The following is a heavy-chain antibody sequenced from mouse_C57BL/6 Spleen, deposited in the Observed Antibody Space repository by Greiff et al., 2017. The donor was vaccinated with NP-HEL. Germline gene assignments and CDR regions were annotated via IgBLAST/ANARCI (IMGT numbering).Heavy chain of an antibody. D-gene: IGHD2-4*01. CDR1: GFSFTSYG. V-gene: IGHV2-3*01. CDR3: ASTMITTGYFDV. J-gene: IGHJ1*03. CDR2: IWGDGST. Sequence: QVRLKESGPGLVAPSQSLSITCTVSGFSFTSYGVSWVRQPPGKGLEWLGVIWGDGSTNYHSALISRLSISKDNSKSQVFLKLNSLQTDDTATDYCASTMITTGYFDVWGTGTTVTVSS.